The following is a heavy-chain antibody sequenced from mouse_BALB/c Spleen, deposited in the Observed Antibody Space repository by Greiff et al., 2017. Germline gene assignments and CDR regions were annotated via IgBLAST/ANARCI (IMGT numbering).Heavy chain of an antibody. D-gene: IGHD5-1-1*01. CDR3: AREGNNAMDY. J-gene: IGHJ4*01. CDR2: ISYDGSN. V-gene: IGHV3-6*02. Sequence: DVQLQESGPGLVKPSQSLSLTCSVTGYSITSGYYWNWIRQFPGNKLEWMGYISYDGSNNYNPSLKNRISITRDTSKNQFFLKLNSVTTEDTATYYCAREGNNAMDYWGQGTSVTVSS. CDR1: GYSITSGYY.